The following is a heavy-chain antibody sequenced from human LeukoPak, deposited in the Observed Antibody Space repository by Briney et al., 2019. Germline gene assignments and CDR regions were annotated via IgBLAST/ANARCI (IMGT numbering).Heavy chain of an antibody. Sequence: SETLSLTCTVSSGSISTSNYYWGWVRQPPGKALEWIGNIFYSGSTYYSPSLKSRVTISLDTSRNQFSLKLNSVTGANTAVYYYLNAHGYGLTDIWGQGAMVTVSS. J-gene: IGHJ3*02. D-gene: IGHD3-22*01. CDR2: IFYSGST. CDR1: SGSISTSNYY. CDR3: LNAHGYGLTDI. V-gene: IGHV4-39*07.